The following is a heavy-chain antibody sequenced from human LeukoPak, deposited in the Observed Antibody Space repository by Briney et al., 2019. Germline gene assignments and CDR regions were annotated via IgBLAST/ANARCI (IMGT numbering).Heavy chain of an antibody. D-gene: IGHD2-15*01. V-gene: IGHV4-34*01. J-gene: IGHJ6*03. CDR1: GGSFSGYY. CDR3: ARLGSKRNYYYYYYMDV. Sequence: SETLSLTCAVYGGSFSGYYWSWIRQPPGKGLEWIGEINHSGSTNYNPSLKSRVTILVDTSKNQFSLKLSSVTAADTAVYYCARLGSKRNYYYYYYMDVWGKGTTVTVSS. CDR2: INHSGST.